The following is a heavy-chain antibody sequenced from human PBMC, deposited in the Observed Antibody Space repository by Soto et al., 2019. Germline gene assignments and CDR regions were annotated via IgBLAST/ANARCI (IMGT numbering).Heavy chain of an antibody. CDR1: GYTFTSYD. CDR2: MNPNSGNT. D-gene: IGHD1-26*01. CDR3: TGPATGSHYWGFGF. J-gene: IGHJ4*02. Sequence: QVQLVQSGAEVKKPGASVKVSCKASGYTFTSYDINWVRQATGQGLEWMGWMNPNSGNTGYAQKFQGRVTMTRNTPISTAYMELSGLRSEDTAVYSCTGPATGSHYWGFGFWGQGTLVIVSS. V-gene: IGHV1-8*01.